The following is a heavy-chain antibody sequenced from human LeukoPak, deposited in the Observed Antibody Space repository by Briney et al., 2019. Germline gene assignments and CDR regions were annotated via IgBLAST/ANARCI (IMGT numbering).Heavy chain of an antibody. Sequence: SETLSLTCAVYGGSFSGYYWSWIRQPPGKGLEWIGEINHSGSTNYNPSLKSRVTISVGTSKNQFSLKLSSVTAADTAVYYCARGPCSGGSCYDYWGQGTLVTVSS. D-gene: IGHD2-15*01. V-gene: IGHV4-34*01. J-gene: IGHJ4*02. CDR2: INHSGST. CDR1: GGSFSGYY. CDR3: ARGPCSGGSCYDY.